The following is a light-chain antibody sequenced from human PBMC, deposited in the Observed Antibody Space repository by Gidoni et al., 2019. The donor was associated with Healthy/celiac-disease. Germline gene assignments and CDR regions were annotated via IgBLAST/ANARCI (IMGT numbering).Light chain of an antibody. CDR3: QQYNSYSRT. CDR2: TAS. J-gene: IGKJ1*01. V-gene: IGKV1-5*03. Sequence: DIQMTPSPSTLSASVGDRVTITCPASQSISSWLAWYQQKPGKAPKLLIYTASSLESGVPSRFSGSGSGTEFTLTISSLQPDDFATYYCQQYNSYSRTFGQGTKVEIK. CDR1: QSISSW.